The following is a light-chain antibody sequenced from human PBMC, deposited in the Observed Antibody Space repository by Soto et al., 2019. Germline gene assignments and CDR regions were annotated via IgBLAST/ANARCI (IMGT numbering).Light chain of an antibody. CDR3: SSYTSSSTLV. CDR1: SSDVGGYNF. Sequence: QSVLTQPASVSGSPGQSITISCTGTSSDVGGYNFVSWYQQHPGKAPKLMIYDVSNRPSGLSNRFSGSKSGNTASLIISGLQAEDEADYYCSSYTSSSTLVFGTGTKLTVL. J-gene: IGLJ1*01. CDR2: DVS. V-gene: IGLV2-14*01.